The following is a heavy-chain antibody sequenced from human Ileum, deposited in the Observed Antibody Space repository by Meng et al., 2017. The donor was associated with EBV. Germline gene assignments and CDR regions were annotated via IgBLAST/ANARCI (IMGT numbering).Heavy chain of an antibody. CDR1: GFTFSDYW. V-gene: IGHV3-74*01. CDR2: ITSDGSST. CDR3: ATVRDGYPRLFDY. D-gene: IGHD5-24*01. J-gene: IGHJ4*02. Sequence: EGHLGESGGGLVQPGGSLRLSCAAFGFTFSDYWMHWVRQAPGKGLVWVSHITSDGSSTNYADSVKGRFTISRDNAKNTLYLQMNSLRAEDAAVYYCATVRDGYPRLFDYWGQGTLVTVSS.